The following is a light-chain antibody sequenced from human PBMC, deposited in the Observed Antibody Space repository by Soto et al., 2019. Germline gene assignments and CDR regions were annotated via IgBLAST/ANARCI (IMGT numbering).Light chain of an antibody. V-gene: IGKV2-30*01. CDR3: MQGTHWPPLT. CDR2: DVS. CDR1: QSLVYSDGNTY. J-gene: IGKJ5*01. Sequence: DVVLTQSPLSLPVTLGQPASISCRSSQSLVYSDGNTYLNWFQQRPGRSPRRLIYDVSNRDSGVPDRFSGSGSGTDFTLKITRVEAEDVGVCYCMQGTHWPPLTFGQGTRLEIK.